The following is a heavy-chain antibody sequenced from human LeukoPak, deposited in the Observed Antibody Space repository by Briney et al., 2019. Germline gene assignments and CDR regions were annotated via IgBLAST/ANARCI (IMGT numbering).Heavy chain of an antibody. Sequence: SETLSLTCAVYGGSFSGYYWSWIRQPPGKGLEWIGEINHSGSTNYNPSLKSRVTISVDTSKNQSSLKLSSVTAADTAVYYCARDLGDFDYWGQGTLVTVSS. D-gene: IGHD3-16*01. CDR3: ARDLGDFDY. CDR2: INHSGST. J-gene: IGHJ4*02. CDR1: GGSFSGYY. V-gene: IGHV4-34*01.